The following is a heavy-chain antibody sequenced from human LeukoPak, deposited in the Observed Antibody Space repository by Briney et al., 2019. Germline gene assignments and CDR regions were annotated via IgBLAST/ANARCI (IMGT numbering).Heavy chain of an antibody. CDR3: ARDRSGYCSGGSCYSSTIPFDY. CDR2: IIPIFGIA. J-gene: IGHJ4*02. CDR1: GYTFTSYY. Sequence: SVKVSCKASGYTFTSYYMHWVRQAPGQGLEWMGRIIPIFGIANYAQKFQGRVTITADKSTSTAYMELSSLRSEDTAVYYCARDRSGYCSGGSCYSSTIPFDYWGQGTLVTVSS. V-gene: IGHV1-69*04. D-gene: IGHD2-15*01.